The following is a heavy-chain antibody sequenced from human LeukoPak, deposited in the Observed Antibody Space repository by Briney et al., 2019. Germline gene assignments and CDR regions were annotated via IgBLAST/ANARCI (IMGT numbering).Heavy chain of an antibody. V-gene: IGHV3-23*01. CDR3: AKELAPNYHYGMDV. D-gene: IGHD3-3*02. CDR2: ISGSGGIT. Sequence: PGGSLRLSCAASGFTFSSYNMDWVRQAPGKGLEWVSAISGSGGITYYADSVKGQFTISRDNSKNTLYLQMNSLRADDTAVYYCAKELAPNYHYGMDVWGQGTTVTVSS. CDR1: GFTFSSYN. J-gene: IGHJ6*02.